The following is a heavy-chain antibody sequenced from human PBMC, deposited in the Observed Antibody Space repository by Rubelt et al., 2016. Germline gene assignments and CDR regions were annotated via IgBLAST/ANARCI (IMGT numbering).Heavy chain of an antibody. V-gene: IGHV3-11*06. CDR2: ISSSSSYT. D-gene: IGHD6-19*01. CDR3: ASSEQWLAYWYFDL. J-gene: IGHJ2*01. Sequence: EWVSYISSSSSYTNYADSVKGRFTISRDNSKNTLYLQMNSLRAEDTAVYYCASSEQWLAYWYFDLWGRGTLVTVSS.